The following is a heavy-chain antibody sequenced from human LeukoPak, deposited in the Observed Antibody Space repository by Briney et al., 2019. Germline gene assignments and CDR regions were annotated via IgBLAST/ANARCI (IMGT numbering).Heavy chain of an antibody. J-gene: IGHJ4*02. D-gene: IGHD2-21*01. CDR3: ARGVVIAPQTFDY. V-gene: IGHV4-4*02. Sequence: SETLSLTCAVSGGSISSNNWWSWVRQPPGKGLEWIGEIYHSGNSNYNPSLKSRVTISVDKSKNQFSLKLSSVTAADTAVYYCARGVVIAPQTFDYWGQGTLVTVSS. CDR1: GGSISSNNW. CDR2: IYHSGNS.